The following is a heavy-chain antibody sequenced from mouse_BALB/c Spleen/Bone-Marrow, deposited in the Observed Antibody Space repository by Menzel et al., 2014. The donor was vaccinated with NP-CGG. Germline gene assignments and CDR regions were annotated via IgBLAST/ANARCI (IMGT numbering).Heavy chain of an antibody. Sequence: QLQESGAELVKPGASVKLSCTASGFNIKDTYMHWVKQRPEQGLEWIGRIDPANGNTKYDPKFQGKATITADTSSNTAYLQLSSLTSEDTAVYYCARYYYGYYFDYWGQGTTFTVSS. V-gene: IGHV14-3*02. CDR1: GFNIKDTY. CDR3: ARYYYGYYFDY. D-gene: IGHD1-2*01. CDR2: IDPANGNT. J-gene: IGHJ2*01.